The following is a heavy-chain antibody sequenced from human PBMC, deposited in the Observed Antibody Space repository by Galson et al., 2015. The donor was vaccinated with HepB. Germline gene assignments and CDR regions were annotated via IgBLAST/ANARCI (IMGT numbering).Heavy chain of an antibody. CDR1: GGTFSSYT. Sequence: SVKVSCKASGGTFSSYTLRWVRQAPGQGLEWMGRIIPFLAIEKYAQKFQGRVTITADKSTSTAYMELSSLRSEDTAVYYCAFTDDSSGYSFDYWGQGTLVTVSS. CDR2: IIPFLAIE. D-gene: IGHD3-22*01. V-gene: IGHV1-69*02. CDR3: AFTDDSSGYSFDY. J-gene: IGHJ4*02.